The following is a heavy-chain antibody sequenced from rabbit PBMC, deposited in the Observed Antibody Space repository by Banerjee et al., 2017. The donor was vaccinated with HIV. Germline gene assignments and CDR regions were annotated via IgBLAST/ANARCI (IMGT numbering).Heavy chain of an antibody. D-gene: IGHD7-1*01. CDR3: ARGDGAYAGYDGL. V-gene: IGHV1S7*01. Sequence: PLKESGGGLETPGGSLTLTCKASGLDFSSYSMNWVRQAPGKGLEWIGYIDPVFGSTLYADWVNGRFTISSHNAQNTLYLQLNSLTAADTATYFCARGDGAYAGYDGLWGPGTLVTVS. CDR1: GLDFSSYS. J-gene: IGHJ4*01. CDR2: IDPVFGST.